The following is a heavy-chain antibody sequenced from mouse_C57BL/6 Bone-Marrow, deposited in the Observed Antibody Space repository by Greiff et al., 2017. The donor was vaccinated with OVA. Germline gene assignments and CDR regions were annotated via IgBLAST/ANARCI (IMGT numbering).Heavy chain of an antibody. CDR1: GYTFTSYW. J-gene: IGHJ2*01. D-gene: IGHD1-1*01. CDR2: IDPSDSYT. CDR3: ARGRELLRKDY. V-gene: IGHV1-69*01. Sequence: VQLQQPGAELVMPGASVKLSCKASGYTFTSYWLPWVKQRPGQGLEWIGEIDPSDSYTNYNQKFKGKSTLTVDKSSSTAYRQLSSLTSEDSAVYYCARGRELLRKDYWGQGTTLTVSS.